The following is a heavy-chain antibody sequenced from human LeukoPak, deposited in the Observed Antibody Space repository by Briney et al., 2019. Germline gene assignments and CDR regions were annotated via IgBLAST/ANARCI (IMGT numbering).Heavy chain of an antibody. Sequence: GGSLRLSCTASGFTFSGYSMSWVRQAPGKGLEWVAFIRYDGSNKYYADSVKGRFTIARDNSKNTLYLQMNSLRAEDTAVYYCAKDYDILTGAPDFDYWGQGTLVTVSS. J-gene: IGHJ4*02. V-gene: IGHV3-30*02. CDR1: GFTFSGYS. CDR3: AKDYDILTGAPDFDY. CDR2: IRYDGSNK. D-gene: IGHD3-9*01.